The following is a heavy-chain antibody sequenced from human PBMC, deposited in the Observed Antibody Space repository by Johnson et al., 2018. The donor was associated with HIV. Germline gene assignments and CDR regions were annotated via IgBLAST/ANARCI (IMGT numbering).Heavy chain of an antibody. CDR2: ISYDGSNK. J-gene: IGHJ3*02. V-gene: IGHV3-30*19. D-gene: IGHD4-17*01. CDR3: ARVKSYGDYVGLDAFDI. CDR1: GFTFSSYG. Sequence: QVQLVESGGGVVQPGGSLRLSCAASGFTFSSYGMHWVRQAPGKGLEWVAFISYDGSNKYYADSVKGRFTISRDNSKNTLVLQMNSLRAEDTAVYYCARVKSYGDYVGLDAFDIWGQGTMVTGSS.